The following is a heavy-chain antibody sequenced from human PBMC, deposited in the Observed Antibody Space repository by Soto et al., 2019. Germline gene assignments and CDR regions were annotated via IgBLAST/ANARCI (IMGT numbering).Heavy chain of an antibody. Sequence: PGGSLRLSCAASGFTFSSYWMSWVRQAPGKGLEWVANIKQDGSEKYYVDSVKGRFTISRDNAKNSLYLQMNSLRAEDTAVYYCAREADYYDSSGYYSTPDAFDIWGQGTMVTVSS. CDR1: GFTFSSYW. V-gene: IGHV3-7*01. CDR2: IKQDGSEK. CDR3: AREADYYDSSGYYSTPDAFDI. J-gene: IGHJ3*02. D-gene: IGHD3-22*01.